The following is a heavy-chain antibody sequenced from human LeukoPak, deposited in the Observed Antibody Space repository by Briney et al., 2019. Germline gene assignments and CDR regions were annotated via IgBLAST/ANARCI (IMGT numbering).Heavy chain of an antibody. D-gene: IGHD6-13*01. CDR3: ARGNSSSWYPRVYYYYYYMDV. CDR2: IYHSGST. V-gene: IGHV4-38-2*02. CDR1: GYSISSGYY. Sequence: PSETLSLTCTVSGYSISSGYYWGWIRQPPGKGLEWIGSIYHSGSTYYNPSLKSRVTISVDTSKNQFSLKLSSVTAADTAVYYCARGNSSSWYPRVYYYYYYMDVWGEGTTVTVSS. J-gene: IGHJ6*03.